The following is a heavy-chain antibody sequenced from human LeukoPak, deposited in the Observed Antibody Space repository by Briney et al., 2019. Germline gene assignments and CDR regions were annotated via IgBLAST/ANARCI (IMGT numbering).Heavy chain of an antibody. CDR3: ASIAARRYYYYYMDV. Sequence: SVKVSCKASGGTFSSYAISWVRQAPGQGLEWMGGIIPIFGTANYAQKFQGRVTITTDESTSTAYMELGSLRSEDTAVYYCASIAARRYYYYYMDVWGKGTTVTVSS. D-gene: IGHD6-6*01. CDR1: GGTFSSYA. V-gene: IGHV1-69*05. CDR2: IIPIFGTA. J-gene: IGHJ6*03.